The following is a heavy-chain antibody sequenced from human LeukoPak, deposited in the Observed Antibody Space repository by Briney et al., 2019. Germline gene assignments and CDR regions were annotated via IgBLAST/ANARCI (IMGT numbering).Heavy chain of an antibody. CDR2: IYHSGST. CDR3: AREEATARDFDY. CDR1: GGSIISSNW. Sequence: SETLSLTCAVSGGSIISSNWWSWVRQPPGKGLEWIGEIYHSGSTNYNPSLKSRVTISVDKSKNQFSLKLSSVTAADTAVYYCAREEATARDFDYWGQGTLLTVSS. J-gene: IGHJ4*02. D-gene: IGHD5-12*01. V-gene: IGHV4-4*02.